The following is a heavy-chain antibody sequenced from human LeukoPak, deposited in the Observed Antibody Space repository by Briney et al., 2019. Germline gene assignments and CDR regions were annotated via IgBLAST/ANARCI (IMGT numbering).Heavy chain of an antibody. CDR3: AKDRISYTTSPGELSH. D-gene: IGHD3-10*01. V-gene: IGHV3-23*01. Sequence: GGSLRLSCAASGFIFNTYAMSWVRQAPGKGLEWVSAIRGSGESTHYADSVQGRFTISRDNSLYTVYLQMDSLRGDDTAVYYCAKDRISYTTSPGELSHWGQGTLVIVSS. CDR1: GFIFNTYA. CDR2: IRGSGEST. J-gene: IGHJ4*02.